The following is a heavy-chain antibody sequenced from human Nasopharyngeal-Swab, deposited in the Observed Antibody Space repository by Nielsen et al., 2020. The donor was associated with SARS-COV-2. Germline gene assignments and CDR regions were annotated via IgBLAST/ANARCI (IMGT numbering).Heavy chain of an antibody. CDR3: ARDLSYYDSSGYPGDY. J-gene: IGHJ4*02. Sequence: VRQAPGKGLEWAAVISYDGSNKYYADSVKGRFTISRDNSKNTLYLQMNSLRAEDTAVYYCARDLSYYDSSGYPGDYWGQGTLVTVSS. D-gene: IGHD3-22*01. CDR2: ISYDGSNK. V-gene: IGHV3-30-3*01.